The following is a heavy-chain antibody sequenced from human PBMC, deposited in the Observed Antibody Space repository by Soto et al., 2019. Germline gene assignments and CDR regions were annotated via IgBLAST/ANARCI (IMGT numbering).Heavy chain of an antibody. V-gene: IGHV1-46*01. CDR1: GYTFTXYY. CDR3: ALPASVDTAMVLGAPYCYYYYGMDV. J-gene: IGHJ6*02. CDR2: INPSGGST. D-gene: IGHD5-18*01. Sequence: ASVKVSCKASGYTFTXYYMYWVRQAPGQGLEWMGIINPSGGSTSYAQKFQGRVTMTRDTSTSTVYMELSSLRSEDTAVYYCALPASVDTAMVLGAPYCYYYYGMDVWGQGTTVTVSS.